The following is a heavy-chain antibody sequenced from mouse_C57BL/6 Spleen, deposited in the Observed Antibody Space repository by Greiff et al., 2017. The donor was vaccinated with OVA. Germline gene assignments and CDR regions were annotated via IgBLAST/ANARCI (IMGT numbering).Heavy chain of an antibody. CDR1: GFSLTSYG. V-gene: IGHV2-2*01. D-gene: IGHD2-5*01. J-gene: IGHJ4*01. CDR3: ASLAYYSNAMDY. Sequence: VKLVESGPGLVQPSQSLSITCTVSGFSLTSYGVHWVRQSPGKGLEWLGVIWSGGSKDYNAAFISRLSISKDNSKSQVFFKMNSLQADDTAIYYCASLAYYSNAMDYWGQGTSVTVSS. CDR2: IWSGGSK.